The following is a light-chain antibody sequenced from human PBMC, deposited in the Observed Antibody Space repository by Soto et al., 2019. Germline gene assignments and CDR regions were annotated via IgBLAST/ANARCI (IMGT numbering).Light chain of an antibody. CDR3: QRYGTPPWT. Sequence: EIVLTQSPGTLSLSPGERATLSCRDSQSITSAYLAWYQQKPGRAPRLVIYGAFNRATGIPDRFSASGSGTDFTLTISGLEPEDSAVYFCQRYGTPPWTFGQGTKVEIK. J-gene: IGKJ1*01. CDR2: GAF. V-gene: IGKV3-20*01. CDR1: QSITSAY.